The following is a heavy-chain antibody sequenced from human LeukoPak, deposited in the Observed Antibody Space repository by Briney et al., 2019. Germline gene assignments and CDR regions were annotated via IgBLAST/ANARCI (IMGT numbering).Heavy chain of an antibody. J-gene: IGHJ4*02. CDR3: ARDLGSYDFWSGYYPFDY. CDR1: GGTFSSYA. D-gene: IGHD3-3*01. Sequence: EASVKVSCKASGGTFSSYAISWVRQAPGQGLEWMGRIIPILGIANYAQKFQGRVTITADKSTSTAYMELSSLRSEDTAVYHCARDLGSYDFWSGYYPFDYWGQGTLVTVSS. CDR2: IIPILGIA. V-gene: IGHV1-69*04.